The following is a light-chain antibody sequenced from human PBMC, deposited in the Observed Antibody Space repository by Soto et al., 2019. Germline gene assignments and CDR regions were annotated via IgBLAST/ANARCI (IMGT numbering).Light chain of an antibody. CDR3: KQHDNLSYT. J-gene: IGKJ2*01. CDR1: QDISNY. Sequence: DIQMTQSPSSLSASVGDRVTITCQASQDISNYLNWSQQKPGKAPKLLIYAASNLERGVPSKFSESGPGTNFTVTISSLQPEVIATDYCKQHDNLSYTFGQGTKLAIK. CDR2: AAS. V-gene: IGKV1-33*01.